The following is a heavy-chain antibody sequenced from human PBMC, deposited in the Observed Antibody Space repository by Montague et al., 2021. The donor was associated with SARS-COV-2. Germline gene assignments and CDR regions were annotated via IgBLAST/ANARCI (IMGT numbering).Heavy chain of an antibody. D-gene: IGHD2-2*01. CDR2: IKSKTYGGTT. V-gene: IGHV3-15*01. CDR1: GFTFNNVW. Sequence: SLRLSCAASGFTFNNVWMNWVRQAPGKWLEWVGHIKSKTYGGTTDYAAPVKGRFTISRDDSKNTLYLQMNSLKTDDTAVYYCIVDGQSPTQPPYFSYGMDVWGQGTTVTVSS. J-gene: IGHJ6*02. CDR3: IVDGQSPTQPPYFSYGMDV.